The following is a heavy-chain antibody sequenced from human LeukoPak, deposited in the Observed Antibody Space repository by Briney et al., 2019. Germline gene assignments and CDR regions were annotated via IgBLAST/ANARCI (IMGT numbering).Heavy chain of an antibody. D-gene: IGHD6-13*01. V-gene: IGHV1-18*01. CDR3: ARASLQQLVDY. Sequence: ASVKVSCKASGYTFTSYAFSWVRQAPGQGLEWMGWISAYNGNTNYAQKLQGRVTMTTDTSTSTAYMELRSLRSDDTAVYYCARASLQQLVDYWGQGTLVTVSS. CDR1: GYTFTSYA. CDR2: ISAYNGNT. J-gene: IGHJ4*02.